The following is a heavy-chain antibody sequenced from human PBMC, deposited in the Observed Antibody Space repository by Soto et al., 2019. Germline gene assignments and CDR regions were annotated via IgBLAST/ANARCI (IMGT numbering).Heavy chain of an antibody. Sequence: QVQLVQSGAEVKKPGASVKFSCKAPGYTFTSYDINWVRQATGQGLEWMGWMNPNSGNTGYAQKLQGRVTMTRNTSISTAYMELSSLRSEDRAVYYCAMTLYGENVDYWGQGTLVTVSS. D-gene: IGHD4-17*01. V-gene: IGHV1-8*01. CDR1: GYTFTSYD. CDR2: MNPNSGNT. CDR3: AMTLYGENVDY. J-gene: IGHJ4*02.